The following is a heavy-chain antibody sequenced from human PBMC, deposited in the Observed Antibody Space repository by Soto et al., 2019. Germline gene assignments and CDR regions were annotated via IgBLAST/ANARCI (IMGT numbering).Heavy chain of an antibody. CDR2: ISGSGSST. V-gene: IGHV3-23*01. Sequence: GGSLRLSCAASGFTFRSYAMSWVRQAPGKGLEWVSAISGSGSSTYYADSVKGRFTISRDNSKNTLYLQMNSLRAEDTAVYYCAKDPDYYGSGSHHDYWGQGTLVTVSS. CDR3: AKDPDYYGSGSHHDY. D-gene: IGHD3-10*01. J-gene: IGHJ4*02. CDR1: GFTFRSYA.